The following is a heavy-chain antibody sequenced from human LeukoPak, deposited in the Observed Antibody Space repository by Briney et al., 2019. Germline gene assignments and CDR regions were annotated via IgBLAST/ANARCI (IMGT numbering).Heavy chain of an antibody. CDR2: ISSGGGST. Sequence: GGSLRLSCAGSGFTFSSYAMSWVCQAPGKGLEWVSGISSGGGSTYYADSVKGRFTISRDNSKNTLDLEMNSLRAEDTAVYYCAKDVGGYYFTYWSGCFDHWGQGTLVTVSS. CDR1: GFTFSSYA. V-gene: IGHV3-23*01. CDR3: AKDVGGYYFTYWSGCFDH. J-gene: IGHJ4*02. D-gene: IGHD3-10*01.